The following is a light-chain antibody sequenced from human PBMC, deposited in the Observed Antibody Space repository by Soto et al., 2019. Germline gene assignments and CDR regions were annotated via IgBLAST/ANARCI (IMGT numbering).Light chain of an antibody. CDR3: QQRTTWPPLFA. CDR2: DAS. Sequence: EIVLTQSPSNMSLSPGERATLSCRASQNIGNFLAWYQHKPGQAPRLLIYDASKRATGIPARFSGSGSGTDFTLTISSLEPADFAAYYCQQRTTWPPLFAFGPGTRVDIK. J-gene: IGKJ3*01. V-gene: IGKV3-11*01. CDR1: QNIGNF.